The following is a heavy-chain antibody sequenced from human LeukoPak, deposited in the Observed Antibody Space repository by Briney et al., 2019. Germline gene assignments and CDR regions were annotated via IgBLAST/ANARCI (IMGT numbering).Heavy chain of an antibody. CDR1: GGSISSYY. CDR2: IYYSGST. Sequence: NPSETLSLTCTVSGGSISSYYWSWIRQPPGKGLEWIGYIYYSGSTNYNPSLKSRVTMSVDTSKNQFSLKLSSVTAADTAVYYCASSGSYPYLFDYWGQGTLVTVSS. J-gene: IGHJ4*02. V-gene: IGHV4-59*12. D-gene: IGHD1-26*01. CDR3: ASSGSYPYLFDY.